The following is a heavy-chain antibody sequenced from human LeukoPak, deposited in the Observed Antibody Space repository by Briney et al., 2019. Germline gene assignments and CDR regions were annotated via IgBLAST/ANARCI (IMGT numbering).Heavy chain of an antibody. CDR3: ARGYGSGSYVDY. J-gene: IGHJ4*02. D-gene: IGHD3-10*01. Sequence: SETLSLTCTVSGGSIRSSYYYWGWIRQPPGKGLEWIGSIYDSGSTYYNPSLKSRVTISVDTSKNQFSLRLSSVTAADTAVYYCARGYGSGSYVDYWGQGTLVTVSS. CDR2: IYDSGST. CDR1: GGSIRSSYYY. V-gene: IGHV4-39*07.